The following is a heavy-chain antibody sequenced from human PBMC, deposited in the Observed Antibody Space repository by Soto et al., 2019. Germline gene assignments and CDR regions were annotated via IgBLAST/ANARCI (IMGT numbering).Heavy chain of an antibody. Sequence: PGGSLRLSCTASGFTFSSYAMSWVRKAQGKGLEWVSAISGSGGSTYYADSVKGRFTISRDNSKNTLYLQMNSLRAEDTAVYFCVKGGVLDGYVDYVSDYWGQGTLVTVSP. D-gene: IGHD4-17*01. CDR3: VKGGVLDGYVDYVSDY. V-gene: IGHV3-23*01. CDR2: ISGSGGST. CDR1: GFTFSSYA. J-gene: IGHJ4*02.